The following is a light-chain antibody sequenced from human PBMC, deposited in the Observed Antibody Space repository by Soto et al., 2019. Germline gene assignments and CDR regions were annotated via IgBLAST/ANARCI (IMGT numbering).Light chain of an antibody. CDR2: EVS. CDR1: SSDVGRYNY. CDR3: CSYTSSTSAV. V-gene: IGLV2-14*01. J-gene: IGLJ2*01. Sequence: QSALTQPASVSGSPGQSITISCTGTSSDVGRYNYVSWFQQHPGKAPKLMIFEVSTRPSGVSNRFSGSKSGNTASLIISGLQIEDEADYYFCSYTSSTSAVFGGGTKLTVL.